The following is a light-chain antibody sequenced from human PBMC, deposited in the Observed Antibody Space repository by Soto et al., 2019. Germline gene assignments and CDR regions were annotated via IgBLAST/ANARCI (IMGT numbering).Light chain of an antibody. V-gene: IGKV1-27*01. Sequence: DVQMTQSPSSLSAFVGDRVTITCLASQGIAPYLAWFQQKPGKVPKLLIYATSTLQSGVPSRFSGSGSGTDFTLTINSLQPEDVGTYYCQKYSSAPLTFGGGTKVEIK. J-gene: IGKJ4*02. CDR2: ATS. CDR1: QGIAPY. CDR3: QKYSSAPLT.